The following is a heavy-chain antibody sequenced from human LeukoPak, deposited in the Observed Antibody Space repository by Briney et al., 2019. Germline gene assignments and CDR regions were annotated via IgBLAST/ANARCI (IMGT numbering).Heavy chain of an antibody. CDR1: GYSISSGYY. J-gene: IGHJ6*03. Sequence: PSETLSLTCTVSGYSISSGYYWGWIRQPPGKGLEWIGNIYHSGSTYSNPSLKSRVIISVDTSKNQFSLKLSSVTAADTAVYYCARAGIAAAGRDYYYMDVWGKGTTVTVSS. CDR3: ARAGIAAAGRDYYYMDV. V-gene: IGHV4-38-2*02. CDR2: IYHSGST. D-gene: IGHD6-13*01.